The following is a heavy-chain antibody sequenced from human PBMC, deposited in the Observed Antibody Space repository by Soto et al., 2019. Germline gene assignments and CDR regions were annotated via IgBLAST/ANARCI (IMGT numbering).Heavy chain of an antibody. D-gene: IGHD4-17*01. CDR1: GFTFSSYS. J-gene: IGHJ4*02. V-gene: IGHV3-21*01. CDR2: ISSSSSYI. CDR3: ARDGPATVTTYIDY. Sequence: EVQLVESGGGLVKPGGSLRLSCAASGFTFSSYSMNWVRQAPGKGLEWVSSISSSSSYIYYADSVKGRFTISRDNAKNSLYLQMNSLRAEDTAVYYCARDGPATVTTYIDYWGQGTLVTVSS.